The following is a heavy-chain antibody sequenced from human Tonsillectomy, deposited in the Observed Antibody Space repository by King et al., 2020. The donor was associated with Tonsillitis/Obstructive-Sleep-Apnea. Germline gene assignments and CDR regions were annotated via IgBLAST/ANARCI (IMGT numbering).Heavy chain of an antibody. Sequence: VQLQQWGAGLLKPSETLSITCAVYGGSFSDYYWSWIRQPPGKGLEWIGEINHSGTTNYNPSLKSRVTISVDTSKNQFSLKLSSVTAADTAVYFCARSVRYYYYYYMDVWGKGTTVTVSS. V-gene: IGHV4-34*01. CDR1: GGSFSDYY. J-gene: IGHJ6*03. CDR2: INHSGTT. CDR3: ARSVRYYYYYYMDV.